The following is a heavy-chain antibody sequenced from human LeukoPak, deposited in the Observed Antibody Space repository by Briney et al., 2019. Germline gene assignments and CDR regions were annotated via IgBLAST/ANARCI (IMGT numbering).Heavy chain of an antibody. J-gene: IGHJ4*02. CDR1: GFNFSAHA. V-gene: IGHV3-64*01. D-gene: IGHD2/OR15-2a*01. CDR2: ISSNGINT. Sequence: PGGSLRLSCVGSGFNFSAHAMHWVRQAPGRGLEYVSAISSNGINTDYANSVKGRLTISRDNSKNTLFLQMGSLRVEDMAVYYCAREASAENSGWFFDYWGQGTLVAVSS. CDR3: AREASAENSGWFFDY.